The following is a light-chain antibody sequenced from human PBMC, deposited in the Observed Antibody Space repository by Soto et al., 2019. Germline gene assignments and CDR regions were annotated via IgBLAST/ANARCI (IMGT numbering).Light chain of an antibody. CDR1: QSVTSY. J-gene: IGKJ4*01. CDR3: QQRSNWPLT. Sequence: EIVLTQSPATLSLTPGERATLSCRAGQSVTSYLAWYQQKPGQAPRLLIYDASTRATGIPARFSGSGSGTDFTLTISSLEPEDSAVYFCQQRSNWPLTFGGGSKVEIK. CDR2: DAS. V-gene: IGKV3-11*01.